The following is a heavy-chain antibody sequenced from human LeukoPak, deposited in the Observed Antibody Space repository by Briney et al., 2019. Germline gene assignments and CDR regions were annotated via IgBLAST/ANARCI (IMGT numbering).Heavy chain of an antibody. CDR2: IYYSGST. D-gene: IGHD3-9*01. J-gene: IGHJ4*02. V-gene: IGHV4-39*01. CDR3: ARYDILTGPGGY. Sequence: SETLSLTCTVSGGSISSSSYYWGWIRQPPGKGLEWIGSIYYSGSTYYNPSLKSRVTISVDTSKNQFPLKLSSVTAADTAVYYCARYDILTGPGGYWGQGTLVTVSS. CDR1: GGSISSSSYY.